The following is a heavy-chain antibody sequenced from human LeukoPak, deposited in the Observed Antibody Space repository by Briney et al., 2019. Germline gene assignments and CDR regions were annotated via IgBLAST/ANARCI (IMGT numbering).Heavy chain of an antibody. CDR2: INSNGDT. Sequence: SETLSLTCTASGGSISSYHWIWLRPRAGKGLEWIGRINSNGDTVYNPCLKSRATMSLDMTNTQFSLKLSSVTAADTAVYYCARDRGLDGSDQLDSWGPGTLVTVSS. J-gene: IGHJ5*01. V-gene: IGHV4-4*07. CDR1: GGSISSYH. D-gene: IGHD3-10*01. CDR3: ARDRGLDGSDQLDS.